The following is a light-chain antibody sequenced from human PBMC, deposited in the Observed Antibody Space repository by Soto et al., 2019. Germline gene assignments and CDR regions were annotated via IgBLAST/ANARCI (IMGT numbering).Light chain of an antibody. Sequence: MMMTQSPATLSVSPGERVTLSCRTSHSVNSHVAWYQQKPGQAPRLLLYGASTRATGIPVRFSGSGFGTEFTLTISSLQSEDFAVYYCQQYNNWPHITFGQGTRLEIK. CDR1: HSVNSH. CDR2: GAS. CDR3: QQYNNWPHIT. J-gene: IGKJ5*01. V-gene: IGKV3-15*01.